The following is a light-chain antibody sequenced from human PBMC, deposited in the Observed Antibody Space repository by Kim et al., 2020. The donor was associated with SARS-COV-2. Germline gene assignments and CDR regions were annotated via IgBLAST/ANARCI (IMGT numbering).Light chain of an antibody. CDR1: IIGSKS. V-gene: IGLV3-21*04. CDR3: QVWDSSSDHPV. Sequence: APGQTARITCGGNIIGSKSVHSYPSTPGQAPVLVIYYDSDRPSGIPERFSGSNSGNTATLTISRVEAGDEADYYCQVWDSSSDHPVFGGGTQLTVL. CDR2: YDS. J-gene: IGLJ3*02.